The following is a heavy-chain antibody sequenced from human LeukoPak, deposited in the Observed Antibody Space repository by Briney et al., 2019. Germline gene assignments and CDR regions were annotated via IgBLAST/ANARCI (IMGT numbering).Heavy chain of an antibody. D-gene: IGHD3-3*01. J-gene: IGHJ4*02. Sequence: GASVKVSCKASGGTSSSYAISWVRQAPGQGLEWMGRIIPIFGTANYAKKFQGRVTITTDESTSTAYMELSSLRSEDTAVYYCARAENVGFLEWLPWVYWGQGTLVTVSS. V-gene: IGHV1-69*05. CDR1: GGTSSSYA. CDR3: ARAENVGFLEWLPWVY. CDR2: IIPIFGTA.